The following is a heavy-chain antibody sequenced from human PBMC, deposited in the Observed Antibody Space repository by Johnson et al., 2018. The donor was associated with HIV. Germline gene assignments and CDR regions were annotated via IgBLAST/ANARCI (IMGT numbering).Heavy chain of an antibody. V-gene: IGHV3-30*18. Sequence: QVQLVESGGGVVQPGRSLRLSCAASGFTFSSYGMHWVRQAPGKGLEWVAVISYDGSNKYYADSVKGRFTISRDNSKNTRYLQRNSLRAEDTAVYYCAKEGGELLLDAFDIWGQGTMVTVSS. D-gene: IGHD1-26*01. CDR1: GFTFSSYG. CDR3: AKEGGELLLDAFDI. J-gene: IGHJ3*02. CDR2: ISYDGSNK.